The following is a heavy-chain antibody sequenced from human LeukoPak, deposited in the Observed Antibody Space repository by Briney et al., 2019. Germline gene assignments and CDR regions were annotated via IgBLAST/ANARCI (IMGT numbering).Heavy chain of an antibody. V-gene: IGHV3-33*01. Sequence: GGSLRLSCAASGFTFSSYGTHWVRQAPGKGLGRVAATWYDGSNKHYADSVKGRFTISRDNSKNTLNLQMNSLRADDTAVYFCATPGIAAADDAFAIWGQGSMVTVSS. J-gene: IGHJ3*02. CDR2: TWYDGSNK. CDR3: ATPGIAAADDAFAI. CDR1: GFTFSSYG. D-gene: IGHD6-13*01.